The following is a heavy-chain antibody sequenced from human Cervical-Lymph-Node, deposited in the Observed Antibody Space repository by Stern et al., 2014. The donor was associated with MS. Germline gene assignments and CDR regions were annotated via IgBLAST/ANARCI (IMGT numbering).Heavy chain of an antibody. CDR1: GYRFTSYE. CDR2: GNPMNDKG. CDR3: ARGVTRIVVRSGPGFGY. Sequence: QVQLGQSGAEVKKPGASVKVSCKTSGYRFTSYEIPWIRQAPGQGLEWMGWGNPMNDKGGYAQKLEGRVTMTWNSSIGTVYMELKSLKPEDTAVYSCARGVTRIVVRSGPGFGYWGQGTQITVSA. D-gene: IGHD3-22*01. V-gene: IGHV1-8*01. J-gene: IGHJ4*02.